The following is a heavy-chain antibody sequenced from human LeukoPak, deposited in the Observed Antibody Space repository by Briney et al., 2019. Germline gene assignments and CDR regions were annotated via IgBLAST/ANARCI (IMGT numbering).Heavy chain of an antibody. CDR1: GFTFSNAW. Sequence: GGSLRLSCAASGFTFSNAWMNWVRQAPGKGLEWVSSISSSNSYIYYADSVKGRFTISRDNAKNSLYLQMNSLRAEDTAVYYCARVVGASYFDYWGQGTLVTVSS. D-gene: IGHD1-26*01. CDR2: ISSSNSYI. V-gene: IGHV3-21*01. CDR3: ARVVGASYFDY. J-gene: IGHJ4*02.